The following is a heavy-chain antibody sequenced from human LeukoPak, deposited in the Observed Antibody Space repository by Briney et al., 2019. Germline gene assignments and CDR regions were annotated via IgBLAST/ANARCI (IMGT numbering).Heavy chain of an antibody. V-gene: IGHV1-69-2*01. CDR2: VDPEDGET. CDR1: GYTFTDYY. D-gene: IGHD1-26*01. J-gene: IGHJ4*02. Sequence: ASVKVSCKVFGYTFTDYYMHWVKQAPGKGLEWMGLVDPEDGETIYAEKFQGRVTITADTSTDTAYMELSSLRSEDTAVYYCATGDSGSYFNWGQGTLVTVSS. CDR3: ATGDSGSYFN.